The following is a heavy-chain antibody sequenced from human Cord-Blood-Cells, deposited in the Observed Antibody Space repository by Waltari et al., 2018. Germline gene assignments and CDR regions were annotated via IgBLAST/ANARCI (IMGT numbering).Heavy chain of an antibody. D-gene: IGHD6-13*01. V-gene: IGHV4-39*01. CDR3: ARHEAAAGTCDY. CDR2: IYYSGST. J-gene: IGHJ4*02. Sequence: QLQLQESGPGLGKPSEPLSLTCTVSGGSISRSSFCWVWCPQPPGKGLEWIGSIYYSGSTYYNPSLKSRVTISVDTSKNQFSLKLSSVTAADTAVYYCARHEAAAGTCDYWGQGTLVTVSS. CDR1: GGSISRSSFC.